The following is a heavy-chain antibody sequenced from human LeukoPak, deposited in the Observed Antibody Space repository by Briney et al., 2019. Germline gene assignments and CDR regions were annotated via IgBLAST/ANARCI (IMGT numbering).Heavy chain of an antibody. Sequence: GGSLRLSCAASGFIFTNHAMSWVRQAPGKGLQWVSVISGGGRTTEYADSVKGRFTISRDNSKNTLYLQMNSLRAEDTAVYYCARSNHSSGYYGYFDYWGQGTLVTVSS. D-gene: IGHD3-22*01. CDR3: ARSNHSSGYYGYFDY. CDR1: GFIFTNHA. V-gene: IGHV3-23*01. J-gene: IGHJ4*02. CDR2: ISGGGRTT.